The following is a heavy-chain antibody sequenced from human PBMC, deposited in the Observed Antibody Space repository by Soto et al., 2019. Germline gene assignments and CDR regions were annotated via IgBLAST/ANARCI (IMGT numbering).Heavy chain of an antibody. D-gene: IGHD2-8*01. Sequence: GGSLRLSCAASGFTFSSYEMNWVRQAPGKGLEWVSYISSSGSTIYYADSVKGRFTISRDNAKNSLYLQMNSMRAEDTAVYYCARGRGCTNGVCYNYYYYYMDVWGKGTTVTVSS. CDR1: GFTFSSYE. CDR2: ISSSGSTI. J-gene: IGHJ6*03. CDR3: ARGRGCTNGVCYNYYYYYMDV. V-gene: IGHV3-48*03.